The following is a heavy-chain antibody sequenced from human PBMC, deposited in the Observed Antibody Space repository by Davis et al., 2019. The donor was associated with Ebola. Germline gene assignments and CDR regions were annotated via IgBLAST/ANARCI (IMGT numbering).Heavy chain of an antibody. CDR2: IYYSGST. V-gene: IGHV4-61*05. J-gene: IGHJ4*02. CDR3: ARQLVGFDY. CDR1: GGSISSSSYY. D-gene: IGHD1-1*01. Sequence: SETLSLTCTVSGGSISSSSYYFGWIRQPPGKGLEWIGYIYYSGSTNYNPSLKSRVTISVDTSKNQFSLKLSSVTAADTAVYYCARQLVGFDYWGQGTLVTVSS.